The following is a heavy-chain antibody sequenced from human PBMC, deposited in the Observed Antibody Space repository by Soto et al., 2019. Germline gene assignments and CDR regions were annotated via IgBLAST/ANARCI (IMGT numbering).Heavy chain of an antibody. CDR1: GGSISLGGYY. J-gene: IGHJ4*02. CDR3: ARRRASDYGGNNNPYYFDY. Sequence: SETLSLTCTVSGGSISLGGYYWVWIRQPPGKGLEWIGSISYSGSTYNSPPLQSRVIISVDTSKNQFYLKVNSVTAADTAVYYCARRRASDYGGNNNPYYFDYWGQGTLVTVSS. V-gene: IGHV4-39*01. CDR2: ISYSGST. D-gene: IGHD4-17*01.